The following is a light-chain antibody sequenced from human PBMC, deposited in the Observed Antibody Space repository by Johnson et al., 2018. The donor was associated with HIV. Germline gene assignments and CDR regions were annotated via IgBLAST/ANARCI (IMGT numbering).Light chain of an antibody. V-gene: IGLV1-44*01. CDR1: SSNIGSNT. CDR3: GTWVGSLSAEV. J-gene: IGLJ1*01. Sequence: QSVLTQPPSASGTPGQRVTISCSGSSSNIGSNTVNWYQHLPGTAPNLLIYRDIQRPSGIPDRFSGSKSGTSATLGITGLQTGAEADYYCGTWVGSLSAEVFGTGTKVTVL. CDR2: RDI.